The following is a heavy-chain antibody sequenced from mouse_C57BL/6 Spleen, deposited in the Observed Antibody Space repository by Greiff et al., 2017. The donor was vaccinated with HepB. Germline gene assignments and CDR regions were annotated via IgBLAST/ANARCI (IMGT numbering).Heavy chain of an antibody. V-gene: IGHV1-5*01. D-gene: IGHD2-4*01. Sequence: VQLKQSGTVLARPGASVKMSCKTSGYTFTRYWMHWVKQRPGQGLEWIGAIYPGNSDTSYNQKFKGKAKLTAVTSASTAYMERSSLTNEDSAVYYCTRAGDYDRDYYAMDYWGQGTSVTVSS. CDR1: GYTFTRYW. J-gene: IGHJ4*01. CDR3: TRAGDYDRDYYAMDY. CDR2: IYPGNSDT.